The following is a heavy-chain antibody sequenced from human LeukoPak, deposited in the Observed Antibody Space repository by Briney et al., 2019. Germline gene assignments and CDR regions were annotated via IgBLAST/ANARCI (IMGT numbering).Heavy chain of an antibody. CDR3: ATLHFYAMGV. CDR1: GFTVSDVY. Sequence: PGGSLRLSCAASGFTVSDVYMNWVRQTPGKGLEWVSFISGSGANRFYADSMKGRFTISKDNTKNSLYLQMNSLRAEDTAIYYCATLHFYAMGVWGQGTTVTVSS. CDR2: ISGSGANR. V-gene: IGHV3-11*01. J-gene: IGHJ6*02.